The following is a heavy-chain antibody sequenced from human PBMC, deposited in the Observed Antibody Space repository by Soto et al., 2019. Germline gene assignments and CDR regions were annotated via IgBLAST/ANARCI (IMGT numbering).Heavy chain of an antibody. J-gene: IGHJ4*02. Sequence: EVPLVESGGGLVQPGGSLRLSCAASGFTVSSNYMSWVRQAPGKGLEWVSVIYSGGRTYYADSVKGRFTISRDNSKNTLYLQMNSLRAEDTAVYYCARGYYGGNFGYWGQGTLVTVSS. CDR2: IYSGGRT. V-gene: IGHV3-66*01. CDR1: GFTVSSNY. CDR3: ARGYYGGNFGY. D-gene: IGHD4-17*01.